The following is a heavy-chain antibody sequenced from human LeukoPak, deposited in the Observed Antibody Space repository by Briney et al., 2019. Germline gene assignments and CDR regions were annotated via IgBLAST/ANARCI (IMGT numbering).Heavy chain of an antibody. Sequence: SETLSLTCTVSGGSISSSSYYWGWIRQPPGKGLEWIGSIYYSGSTYYNPSLKSRVTISVDTSKNQFSLKLSSVTAADTAVYYCARGITMVRGDISEFDYWGQGTLVTVS. CDR3: ARGITMVRGDISEFDY. CDR1: GGSISSSSYY. V-gene: IGHV4-39*07. CDR2: IYYSGST. J-gene: IGHJ4*02. D-gene: IGHD3-10*01.